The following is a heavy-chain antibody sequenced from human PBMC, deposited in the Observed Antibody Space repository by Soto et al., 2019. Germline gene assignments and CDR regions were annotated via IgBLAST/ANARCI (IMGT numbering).Heavy chain of an antibody. Sequence: QVQLVQSGAEVKKPGSSVNVSCKAPGGTFSSYGINWVRQAPGQGLEWMGGIIPMFGTANYAQKFQGRVTITADKSTSTAYMELSSLRSEDTAMVYCARVGVIEMATIRYFDLWGRGTLVTVSS. CDR2: IIPMFGTA. CDR3: ARVGVIEMATIRYFDL. CDR1: GGTFSSYG. D-gene: IGHD3-3*01. V-gene: IGHV1-69*14. J-gene: IGHJ2*01.